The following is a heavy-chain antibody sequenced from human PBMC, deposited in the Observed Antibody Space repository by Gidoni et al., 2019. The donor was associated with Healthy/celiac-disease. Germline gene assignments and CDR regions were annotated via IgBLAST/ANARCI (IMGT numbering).Heavy chain of an antibody. Sequence: QVQPVQSGAEVTKPGASVKASCNASRYHFTRYYLHWVRQAPGQGLEWMGIINPSGGSTSYAQKFQGRVTMTRDTSTSTVYMELSSLRSEDTAVYYCARLREYRGYGSYYFDYWVQGTLVTVSS. CDR2: INPSGGST. V-gene: IGHV1-46*03. CDR3: ARLREYRGYGSYYFDY. D-gene: IGHD5-12*01. J-gene: IGHJ4*02. CDR1: RYHFTRYY.